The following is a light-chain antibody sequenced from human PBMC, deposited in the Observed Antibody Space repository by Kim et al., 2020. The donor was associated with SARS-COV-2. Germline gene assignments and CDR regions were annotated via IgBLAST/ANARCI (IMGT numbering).Light chain of an antibody. CDR2: GAS. J-gene: IGKJ2*01. V-gene: IGKV3-20*01. CDR3: QQYGNLPRT. Sequence: LSPGERITLSCRASQSVSGSYLAWYQQKPGQAPRLLIYGASSRATGIPDRFSGSGSGTDFTLTISRLEPEDFAVYYCQQYGNLPRTFGQGTKLEI. CDR1: QSVSGSY.